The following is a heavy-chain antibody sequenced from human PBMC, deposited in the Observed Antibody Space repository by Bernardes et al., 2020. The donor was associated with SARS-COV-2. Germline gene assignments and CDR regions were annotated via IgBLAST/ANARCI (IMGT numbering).Heavy chain of an antibody. CDR1: GFTFDSHA. D-gene: IGHD2-21*02. CDR3: AKDRVPTAILGLTSFSNWFDP. Sequence: GGSLRLSCAASGFTFDSHAMNWVRQAPGKGLEWVSGISRSGGRTDYAVSVKGRFTISRDNSKNTLYLQMNSLRVEDTAVYYCAKDRVPTAILGLTSFSNWFDPWGQGTLVTVSS. V-gene: IGHV3-23*01. J-gene: IGHJ5*02. CDR2: ISRSGGRT.